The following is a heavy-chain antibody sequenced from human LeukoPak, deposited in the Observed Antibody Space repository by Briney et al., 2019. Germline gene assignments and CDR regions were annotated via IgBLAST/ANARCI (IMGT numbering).Heavy chain of an antibody. CDR1: GFTFSSYG. CDR3: AKDQYSYGDPEVDY. J-gene: IGHJ4*02. CDR2: ISYDGSNK. Sequence: GGSLRLSCAASGFTFSSYGMHWVRQAPGKGLEWVAVISYDGSNKYYADSVKGRFTISRDNSKNTLYLQMNSLRAEDTAVYYCAKDQYSYGDPEVDYWGQGTLVTVSS. V-gene: IGHV3-30*18. D-gene: IGHD5-18*01.